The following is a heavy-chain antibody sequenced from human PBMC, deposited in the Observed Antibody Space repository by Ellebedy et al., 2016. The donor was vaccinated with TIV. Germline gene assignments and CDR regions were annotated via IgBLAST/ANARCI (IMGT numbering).Heavy chain of an antibody. CDR3: TRDVGYVAGTGGY. CDR1: GFTFSNYN. J-gene: IGHJ4*02. V-gene: IGHV3-21*06. CDR2: IRSTGSDK. D-gene: IGHD6-19*01. Sequence: GESLKISCVASGFTFSNYNMNSVRQSPGKGLEWVSSIRSTGSDKYYAESVKGRFTISRDNAQDTLFLQMNSLRAEDTAVYYCTRDVGYVAGTGGYWGQGTLVTVSS.